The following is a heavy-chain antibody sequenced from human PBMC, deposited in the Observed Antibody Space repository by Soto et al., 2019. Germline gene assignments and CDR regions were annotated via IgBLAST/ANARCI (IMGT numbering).Heavy chain of an antibody. CDR1: GFTFSSYA. D-gene: IGHD3-22*01. Sequence: PGGSLRLSCAASGFTFSSYAMSWARQAPGKGLEWVSAISGSGGSTYYADSVKGRFTISRDNSKNTLYLQMNSLRAEDTAVYYCAKAPSKYYYDSSSDFDYWGQGTQVTVSS. CDR3: AKAPSKYYYDSSSDFDY. V-gene: IGHV3-23*01. J-gene: IGHJ4*02. CDR2: ISGSGGST.